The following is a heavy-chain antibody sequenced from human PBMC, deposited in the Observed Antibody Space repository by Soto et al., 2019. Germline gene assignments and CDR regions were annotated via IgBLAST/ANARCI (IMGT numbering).Heavy chain of an antibody. J-gene: IGHJ4*02. CDR1: GFSLSTSGMC. Sequence: SGPTLLNPTQTLTLTCTFSGFSLSTSGMCVSWIRQPPGKALEWLARIDWDDDKYYSTSLKTRLTISKDTSKNQVVLTMTNMDPVDTATYYCARIRLGSGSYYNGLESVYWGQGTRVTVSS. D-gene: IGHD3-10*01. CDR3: ARIRLGSGSYYNGLESVY. CDR2: IDWDDDK. V-gene: IGHV2-70*11.